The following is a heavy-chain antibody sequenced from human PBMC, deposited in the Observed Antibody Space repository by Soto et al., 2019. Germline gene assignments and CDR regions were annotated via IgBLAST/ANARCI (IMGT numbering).Heavy chain of an antibody. Sequence: QVQLVQSGAEVKKPGASVKVSCKESGYTFTSYYIHWVRQAPGQGLEWMGIINPNGGSTNYAQKFQGRVTMTRDTSTSTVYMDLSSLRSEDSAVYYCARGLFAGDVWGKGTTVTVSS. V-gene: IGHV1-46*03. CDR1: GYTFTSYY. J-gene: IGHJ6*04. CDR3: ARGLFAGDV. CDR2: INPNGGST.